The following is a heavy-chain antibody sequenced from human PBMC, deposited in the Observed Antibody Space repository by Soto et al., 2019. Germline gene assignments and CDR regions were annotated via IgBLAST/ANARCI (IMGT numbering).Heavy chain of an antibody. D-gene: IGHD1-26*01. CDR2: INTSGTT. V-gene: IGHV4-61*02. Sequence: TSETLSLTCTVSGGSVSSGDYYWSWIRQPAGKGLEWIGRINTSGTTNYNPSLKRRVSMSVDTSKNQFSLKVNSVTAADTAVYYCARDVRWDRGLDVWGQGTTVTVSS. CDR1: GGSVSSGDYY. J-gene: IGHJ6*02. CDR3: ARDVRWDRGLDV.